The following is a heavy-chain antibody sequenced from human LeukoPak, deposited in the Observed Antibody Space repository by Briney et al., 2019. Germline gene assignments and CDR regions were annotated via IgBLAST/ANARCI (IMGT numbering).Heavy chain of an antibody. V-gene: IGHV1-8*01. CDR2: MNPNSGNT. D-gene: IGHD3-9*01. J-gene: IGHJ6*02. Sequence: ASVKVSCKASEYTYTSYDINWVRQATGQGLEWMGWMNPNSGNTGYAQKFQGRVTMTRNTSISTAYMELSSLRSEDTAVYYCARGHNYDILTGYYRSYYYYYGMDVWGQGTTVTVSS. CDR1: EYTYTSYD. CDR3: ARGHNYDILTGYYRSYYYYYGMDV.